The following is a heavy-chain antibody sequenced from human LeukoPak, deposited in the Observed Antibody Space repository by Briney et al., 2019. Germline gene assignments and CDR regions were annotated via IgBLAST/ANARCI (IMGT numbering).Heavy chain of an antibody. CDR3: AREGVATYYYDSSGLFDI. CDR1: GGSISSYY. J-gene: IGHJ3*02. Sequence: SETLSLTCTVSGGSISSYYWSWIRQPARKGLEWIGRIYTSGSTNYNPSLKSRVTMSVDTSKNQFSLKLSSVTAADTAVYYCAREGVATYYYDSSGLFDIWGQGTMVTVSS. CDR2: IYTSGST. D-gene: IGHD3-22*01. V-gene: IGHV4-4*07.